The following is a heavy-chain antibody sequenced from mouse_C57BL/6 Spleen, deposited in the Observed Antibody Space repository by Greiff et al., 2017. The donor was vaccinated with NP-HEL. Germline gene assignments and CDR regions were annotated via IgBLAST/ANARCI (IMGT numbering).Heavy chain of an antibody. J-gene: IGHJ2*01. D-gene: IGHD2-3*01. V-gene: IGHV1-64*01. Sequence: QVQLKQPGAELVKPGASVKLSCKASGYTFTSYWMHWVKQRPGQGLEWIGMIHPNSGSTNYNEKFKSKATLTVDKSSSTAYMQLSSLTSEDSAVYYCARRGLDGYYDYWGQGTTLTVSS. CDR3: ARRGLDGYYDY. CDR1: GYTFTSYW. CDR2: IHPNSGST.